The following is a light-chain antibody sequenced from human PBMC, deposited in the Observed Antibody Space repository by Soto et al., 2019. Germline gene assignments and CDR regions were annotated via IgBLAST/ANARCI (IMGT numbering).Light chain of an antibody. CDR3: QQYNSYST. Sequence: DIQMTHSPSTLSASVGDRVTITCRASQSISTWLAWYQQKPGKAPKLLIYDASSLESGVPSRFSGSGSGTEFTLTISSLQPEDFASYYCQQYNSYSTVGQGTKVDIK. J-gene: IGKJ1*01. CDR1: QSISTW. V-gene: IGKV1-5*01. CDR2: DAS.